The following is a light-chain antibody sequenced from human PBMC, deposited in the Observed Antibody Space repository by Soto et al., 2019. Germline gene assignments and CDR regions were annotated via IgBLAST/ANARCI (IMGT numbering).Light chain of an antibody. CDR2: DVS. Sequence: EVVLTQSPATLSLSPGGSATLSCRASQRVSSYLAWYQQRPGQALRLLIYDVSKRATGIPARFSGSGSGTDFTLTISSLEPEDFAIYFCHQRSNWPLTFGGGTKLEIK. CDR1: QRVSSY. CDR3: HQRSNWPLT. V-gene: IGKV3-11*01. J-gene: IGKJ4*01.